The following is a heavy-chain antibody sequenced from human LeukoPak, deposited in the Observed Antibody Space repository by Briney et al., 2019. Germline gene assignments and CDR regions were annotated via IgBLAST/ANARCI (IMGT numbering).Heavy chain of an antibody. D-gene: IGHD3-3*01. CDR1: GYTFASYD. CDR3: ARTLVFGVVSAPFDI. CDR2: INPTGTST. J-gene: IGHJ3*02. Sequence: PGASVKVSCKASGYTFASYDMHWVRQAPGQGLEWMGIINPTGTSTTYAQKFHGRLTVTRDTSTTTVYMELSSLRSGDTAVYYCARTLVFGVVSAPFDIWGQGTKVTVSS. V-gene: IGHV1-46*01.